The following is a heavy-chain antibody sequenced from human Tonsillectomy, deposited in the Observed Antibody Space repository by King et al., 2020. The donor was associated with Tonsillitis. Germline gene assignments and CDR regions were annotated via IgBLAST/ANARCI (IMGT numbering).Heavy chain of an antibody. J-gene: IGHJ4*02. Sequence: VQLVESGGGVVQPGRSLRLSCAASGFTFSSYGMHWVRQAPGKGLEWVALISYDGSNKYYADSGKGRFTISRDNSKNTLYLQMNSLRAEDTAVYYCARGNWGRSSGFDYWGQGTQVTVSS. CDR2: ISYDGSNK. CDR3: ARGNWGRSSGFDY. V-gene: IGHV3-30*03. CDR1: GFTFSSYG. D-gene: IGHD3-16*01.